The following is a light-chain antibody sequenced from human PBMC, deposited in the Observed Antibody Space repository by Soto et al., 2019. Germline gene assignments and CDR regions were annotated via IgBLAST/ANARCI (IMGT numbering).Light chain of an antibody. CDR3: IQALQTPLT. Sequence: DIVMTQSPLSLPVTPGEPASISCRSSQSLLHSNGYNYLDRYLQKPGQSPQLLIYLGSNRASGVPDRCSGSGSGTDFTLKLSRVEAEDVGVYYCIQALQTPLTFGGGTKVEIK. CDR2: LGS. V-gene: IGKV2-28*01. J-gene: IGKJ4*01. CDR1: QSLLHSNGYNY.